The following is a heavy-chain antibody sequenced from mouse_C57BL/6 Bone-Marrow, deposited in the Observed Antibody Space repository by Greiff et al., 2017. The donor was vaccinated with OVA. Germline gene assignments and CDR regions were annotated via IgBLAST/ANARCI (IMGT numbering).Heavy chain of an antibody. CDR3: TRRYYGSNQFAY. Sequence: VQLQQSGTVLARPGASVKMSCKTSGYTFTSYWMHWVKQRPGQGLEWIGAIYPGNSDTSYNQKFKGKAKLTAVTSASTAYMELSSLTNEDSAVYYCTRRYYGSNQFAYWGQGTLVTVSA. CDR2: IYPGNSDT. D-gene: IGHD1-1*01. CDR1: GYTFTSYW. J-gene: IGHJ3*01. V-gene: IGHV1-5*01.